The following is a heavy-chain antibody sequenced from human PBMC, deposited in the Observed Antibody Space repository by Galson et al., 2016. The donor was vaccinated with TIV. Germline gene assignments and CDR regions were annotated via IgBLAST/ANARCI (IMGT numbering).Heavy chain of an antibody. D-gene: IGHD4-11*01. V-gene: IGHV3-30*18. CDR3: AKAQEKYFSNLYYGMAV. CDR2: ISYSGGNK. CDR1: GFIFRNYN. J-gene: IGHJ6*02. Sequence: SLRLSCAASGFIFRNYNIHWVRQAPGKGPEWVAFISYSGGNKYYGDSVKGRFTISRDNSKDTVYLEMNSLRTEDTAMYYRAKAQEKYFSNLYYGMAVWGQGTMVTVSS.